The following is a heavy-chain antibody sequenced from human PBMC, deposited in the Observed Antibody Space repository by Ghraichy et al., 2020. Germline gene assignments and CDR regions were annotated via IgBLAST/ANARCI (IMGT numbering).Heavy chain of an antibody. CDR2: ISANGGST. D-gene: IGHD6-19*01. J-gene: IGHJ1*01. V-gene: IGHV3-64D*06. CDR1: GFTFRNYA. Sequence: GSLRLSCSASGFTFRNYAMHWVRQAPGKGLEYVSAISANGGSTSYADSVKGRFTISRDNSKNTLYLQMSSLRAEDTAVYYCVKDNDSSGWYFAEYFYHWGQGTLVTVSS. CDR3: VKDNDSSGWYFAEYFYH.